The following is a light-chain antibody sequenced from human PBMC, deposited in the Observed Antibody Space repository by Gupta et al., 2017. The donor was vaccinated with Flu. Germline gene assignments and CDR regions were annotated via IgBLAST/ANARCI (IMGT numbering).Light chain of an antibody. V-gene: IGKV2-28*01. CDR3: MQPLQTPWT. Sequence: DIVLTQTPLSLPVTPGEPASISCRSSQSLLHSNGYNYLDWYLQKPGQSPQLLIYLGSNRASGVPDRFSGSGSDTDFTLKISRVEAEDVGVYYCMQPLQTPWTFGQGTKVEI. CDR2: LGS. J-gene: IGKJ1*01. CDR1: QSLLHSNGYNY.